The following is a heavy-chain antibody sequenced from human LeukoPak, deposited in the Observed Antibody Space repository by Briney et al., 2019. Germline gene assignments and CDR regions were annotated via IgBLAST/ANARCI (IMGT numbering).Heavy chain of an antibody. CDR3: ARLYQQSKWEYYYYYMDV. Sequence: PSETLSLTCSVSGASFSTNYWSWIRQPPGRGLEWIGYVFDSGSTNYNPSLKSRVTISVDTSTKQFSLRLSSVTAADTAVYYCARLYQQSKWEYYYYYMDVWGKGTAVTVSS. J-gene: IGHJ6*03. V-gene: IGHV4-59*01. CDR2: VFDSGST. CDR1: GASFSTNY. D-gene: IGHD1-26*01.